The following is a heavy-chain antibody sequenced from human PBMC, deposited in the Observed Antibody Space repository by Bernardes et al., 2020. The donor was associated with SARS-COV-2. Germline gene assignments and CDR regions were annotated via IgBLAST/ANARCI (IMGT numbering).Heavy chain of an antibody. Sequence: GEPLSLSCAASGFAFSSSSMNWVRQAPGPGLEWVSYISRSSRTIHYADSVKGRFTISRDNAKSSLFLQMNSLRAEDTAVYYCARAYSLDYYASGSYLDYWGQGTLATVSS. V-gene: IGHV3-48*01. CDR1: GFAFSSSS. CDR3: ARAYSLDYYASGSYLDY. D-gene: IGHD3-10*01. CDR2: ISRSSRTI. J-gene: IGHJ4*02.